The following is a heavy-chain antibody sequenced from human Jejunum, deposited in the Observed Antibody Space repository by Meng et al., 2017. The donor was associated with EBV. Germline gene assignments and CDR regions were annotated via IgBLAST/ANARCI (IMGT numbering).Heavy chain of an antibody. Sequence: EVQCLESGGGLVRPGGSLRLSCVASGFTFSDYAMSWVRQAPRKGLEWVSTISNSGGNTHYADSVKGQFTISRDNSKNTLYLQMNSLRAEDTAVYYCTKDVGVVLFDYWGQGTLVTVSS. V-gene: IGHV3-23*01. CDR3: TKDVGVVLFDY. CDR2: ISNSGGNT. D-gene: IGHD2-8*01. CDR1: GFTFSDYA. J-gene: IGHJ4*02.